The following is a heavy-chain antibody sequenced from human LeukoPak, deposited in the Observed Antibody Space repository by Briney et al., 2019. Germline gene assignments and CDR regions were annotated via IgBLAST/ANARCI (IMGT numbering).Heavy chain of an antibody. Sequence: SETLSLTCTVSGGSISSGDYYWSWIRQPPGKGLEWIGYIYHSGNTYYNPSLKTRITISEDTSKNQFSLKLSSVTAADTAVYYCARAVIPTSYYFYYYMDVWGKGTTVTVSS. D-gene: IGHD3-16*02. CDR2: IYHSGNT. V-gene: IGHV4-30-4*08. CDR1: GGSISSGDYY. CDR3: ARAVIPTSYYFYYYMDV. J-gene: IGHJ6*03.